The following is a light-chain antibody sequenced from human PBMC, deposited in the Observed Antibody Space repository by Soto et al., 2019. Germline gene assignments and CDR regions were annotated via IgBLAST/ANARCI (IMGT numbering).Light chain of an antibody. CDR3: SSYTSSSTLVV. CDR2: DVS. Sequence: QSVLTQPASVSGSPGQSITISCTGTSSDVGGYNFVSWYQQPPGKAPKLMIYDVSNRPSGVSTRFCGSKSGNTASLSISGLQCEDAADYYCSSYTSSSTLVVFGGGTKLTVL. J-gene: IGLJ2*01. V-gene: IGLV2-14*03. CDR1: SSDVGGYNF.